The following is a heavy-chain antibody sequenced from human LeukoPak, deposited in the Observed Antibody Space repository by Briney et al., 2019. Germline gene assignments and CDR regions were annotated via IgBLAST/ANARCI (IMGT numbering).Heavy chain of an antibody. Sequence: GESLRLSCAASGFTFSSYSMNWVRQAPGKGLEWVSSISSSSSYIYYADSVKGRFTISRDNAKNSLYLQMNSLRAEDTAVYYCARTGDGYSSFSYYYYMDVWGKGTTVSVSS. D-gene: IGHD5-24*01. V-gene: IGHV3-21*01. CDR3: ARTGDGYSSFSYYYYMDV. CDR1: GFTFSSYS. J-gene: IGHJ6*03. CDR2: ISSSSSYI.